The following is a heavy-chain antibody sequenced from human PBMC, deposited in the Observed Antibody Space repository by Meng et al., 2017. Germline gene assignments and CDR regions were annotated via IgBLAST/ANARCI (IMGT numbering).Heavy chain of an antibody. CDR2: INPIFGTA. CDR1: GDTFRSYA. V-gene: IGHV1-69*06. CDR3: ATRGNPYLNC. Sequence: VPRLKTRAQIKYPRSSVTGCSNDSGDTFRSYAISWVGQGLGQVLEWMGGINPIFGTANYAQKLQGRVTITADKSTSTAYMELSRLRSDDTAIYYCATRGNPYLNCWGQGTLVTVSS. J-gene: IGHJ4*02.